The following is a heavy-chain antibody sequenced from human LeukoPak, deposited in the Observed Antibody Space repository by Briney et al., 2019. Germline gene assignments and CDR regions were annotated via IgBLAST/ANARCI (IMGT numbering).Heavy chain of an antibody. D-gene: IGHD6-13*01. V-gene: IGHV3-23*01. Sequence: GGSLRLSCAASGFTFSSHAMSWVRQAPGEGLEWVSTISGSGGSTYYADSVKGRFTISRDNSKNTLYLQMKSLRADDTAVYYCAKGDYDSSSWSYFFDYWGQGTLVTVSS. CDR1: GFTFSSHA. CDR2: ISGSGGST. CDR3: AKGDYDSSSWSYFFDY. J-gene: IGHJ4*02.